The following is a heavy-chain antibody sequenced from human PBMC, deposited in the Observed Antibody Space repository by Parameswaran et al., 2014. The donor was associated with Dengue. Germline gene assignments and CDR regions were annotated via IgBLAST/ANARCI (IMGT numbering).Heavy chain of an antibody. J-gene: IGHJ3*02. D-gene: IGHD2-21*02. CDR3: ARSYCGGDCYYAPRFAFDI. V-gene: IGHV4-28*01. Sequence: VRQMPGKGLEWIGYIYYSGRTNYNPSLQSRVTMSVDTSKNQFSLKLSSVTAVDTAVYYCARSYCGGDCYYAPRFAFDIWGQGTMVTVSS. CDR2: IYYSGRT.